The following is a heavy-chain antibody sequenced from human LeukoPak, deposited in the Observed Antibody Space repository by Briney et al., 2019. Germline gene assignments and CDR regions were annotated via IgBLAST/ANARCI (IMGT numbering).Heavy chain of an antibody. CDR1: GYTFTGYY. V-gene: IGHV1-2*02. CDR3: AREGYCSGGSCYSLFDY. J-gene: IGHJ4*02. D-gene: IGHD2-15*01. Sequence: ASVKVSCNASGYTFTGYYMHWVRQAPGQGLEWMGWINPNSGGTNYAQKFQGRVTMTRDTSISTAYMELSRLRSDDTAVYYCAREGYCSGGSCYSLFDYWGQGTLVTVSS. CDR2: INPNSGGT.